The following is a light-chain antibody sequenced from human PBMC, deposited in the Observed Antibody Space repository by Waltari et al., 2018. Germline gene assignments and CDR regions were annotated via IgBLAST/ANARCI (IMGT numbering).Light chain of an antibody. Sequence: QSALPQPPSASGSPGQSVTISCTGSSSDFGTYNFVSWYQQHPGKAPKLMIYEVTKRPSGVPDRFSGPKSGNTASLSVSGRQAVDEADYYCTSYAGSDKLLFGGGTKLTVL. CDR3: TSYAGSDKLL. CDR1: SSDFGTYNF. J-gene: IGLJ3*02. V-gene: IGLV2-8*01. CDR2: EVT.